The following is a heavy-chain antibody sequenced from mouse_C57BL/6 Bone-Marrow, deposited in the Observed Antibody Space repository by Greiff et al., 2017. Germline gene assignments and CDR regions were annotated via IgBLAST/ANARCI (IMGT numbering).Heavy chain of an antibody. V-gene: IGHV1-50*01. CDR1: GYTFTSYW. CDR2: FDPSDSYT. CDR3: ARPDDYYAMDY. Sequence: QVQLQQPGAELVKPGASVKLSCKASGYTFTSYWMQWVKQRPGQGLEWFGEFDPSDSYTNYNPKFKGKATLTVDTSSSTANMQISRLTSLDSAVYYYARPDDYYAMDYWGQGTSVTVSS. J-gene: IGHJ4*01.